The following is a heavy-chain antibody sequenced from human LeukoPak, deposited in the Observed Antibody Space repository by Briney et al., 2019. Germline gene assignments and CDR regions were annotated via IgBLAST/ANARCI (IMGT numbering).Heavy chain of an antibody. Sequence: KTSQTLSLTCTVSGGSISSGSYYWSWVRQPAGKGLEWIGRIYTSGSTNYNPSLKGRVTISVDTSKNQFSLKLSSVTAADTAVYYCARDHEYDSSGYYSDYWGQGTLVTVSS. CDR3: ARDHEYDSSGYYSDY. D-gene: IGHD3-22*01. J-gene: IGHJ4*02. V-gene: IGHV4-61*02. CDR2: IYTSGST. CDR1: GGSISSGSYY.